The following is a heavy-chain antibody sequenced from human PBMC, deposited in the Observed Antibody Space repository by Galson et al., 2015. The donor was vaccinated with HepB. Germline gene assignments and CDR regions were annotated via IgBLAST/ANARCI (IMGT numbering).Heavy chain of an antibody. D-gene: IGHD1-26*01. V-gene: IGHV1-18*04. CDR1: GYTFTSYG. J-gene: IGHJ4*02. CDR2: ISAYNGNT. Sequence: SVKVSCKASGYTFTSYGISWVRQAPGQGLVWMGWISAYNGNTNYAQKLQGRVTMTTDTSTSTAYMELRSLRSDDTAVYYCARVSGGRWEPLGGQGGYFDYWGQGTLVTVSS. CDR3: ARVSGGRWEPLGGQGGYFDY.